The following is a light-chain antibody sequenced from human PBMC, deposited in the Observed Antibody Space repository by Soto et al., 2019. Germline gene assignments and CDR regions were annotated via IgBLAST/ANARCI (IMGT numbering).Light chain of an antibody. CDR2: DVS. J-gene: IGKJ5*01. CDR1: QSVLYSSNNKNY. Sequence: DIVMTQSPDSLAVALGERATINCKSSQSVLYSSNNKNYLAWYKQKPGQSPRLLIYDVSIRATGVPARFSATGSETEFTLTISGLQSEDSAVYFCQQYNNWPFSFGQGTRLEIK. CDR3: QQYNNWPFS. V-gene: IGKV4-1*01.